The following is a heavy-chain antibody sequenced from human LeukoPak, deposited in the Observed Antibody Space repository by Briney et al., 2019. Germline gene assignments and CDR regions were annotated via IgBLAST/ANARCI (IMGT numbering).Heavy chain of an antibody. CDR3: ARGLSTTGTPYYFDY. Sequence: SETLSLTCTVSGGSISSSSCYWGWIRQPPGKGLEWIGSIYYSGSTYYNPSLKSRVTISVDTSKNQFSLKLSSVTAADTAVYYCARGLSTTGTPYYFDYWGQGTLVTVSS. J-gene: IGHJ4*02. CDR2: IYYSGST. CDR1: GGSISSSSCY. V-gene: IGHV4-39*07. D-gene: IGHD1-1*01.